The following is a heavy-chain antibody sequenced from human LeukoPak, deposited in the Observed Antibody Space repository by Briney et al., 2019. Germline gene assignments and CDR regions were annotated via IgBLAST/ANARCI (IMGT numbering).Heavy chain of an antibody. V-gene: IGHV1-69*05. D-gene: IGHD3-22*01. J-gene: IGHJ4*02. CDR2: IIPIFGTA. Sequence: ASVKVSCKASGGTFSSYAISWVRQAPGQGLEWIGGIIPIFGTANYAQKFQGRVTITTDESTSTAYMELSSLRSEVTAVYYCARDPYYDSSGYHYFDYWGQGTLVTVSS. CDR1: GGTFSSYA. CDR3: ARDPYYDSSGYHYFDY.